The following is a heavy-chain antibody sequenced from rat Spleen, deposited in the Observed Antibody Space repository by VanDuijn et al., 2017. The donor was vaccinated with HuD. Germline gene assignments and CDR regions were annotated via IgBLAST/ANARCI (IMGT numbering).Heavy chain of an antibody. D-gene: IGHD4-3*01. CDR1: GFTFSDYY. CDR3: TREIIRGTKDWFTH. CDR2: ISPSGGSI. J-gene: IGHJ3*01. Sequence: EVQLVESDGGLVQPGRSLKLSCAASGFTFSDYYMAWVRQAPTKGLEWVATISPSGGSIYYRDSVKGRFTISRDNAKSTVYLQMNSLRSEDTATYYCTREIIRGTKDWFTHWGQGTLVTVSS. V-gene: IGHV5-27*01.